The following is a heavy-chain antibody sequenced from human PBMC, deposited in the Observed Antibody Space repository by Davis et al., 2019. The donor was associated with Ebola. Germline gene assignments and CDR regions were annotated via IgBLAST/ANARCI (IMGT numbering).Heavy chain of an antibody. J-gene: IGHJ4*02. CDR3: ARLNPSYYYDSSGYYTLYYFDY. V-gene: IGHV3-11*04. CDR2: ISSSGSTI. Sequence: GESLKISCAASGFTFSDYYMSWIRQAPGKGLEWVSYISSSGSTIYYADSVKGRFTISRDNAKNSLYLQMNSLRDEDTAVYYCARLNPSYYYDSSGYYTLYYFDYWGQGTLVTVSS. CDR1: GFTFSDYY. D-gene: IGHD3-22*01.